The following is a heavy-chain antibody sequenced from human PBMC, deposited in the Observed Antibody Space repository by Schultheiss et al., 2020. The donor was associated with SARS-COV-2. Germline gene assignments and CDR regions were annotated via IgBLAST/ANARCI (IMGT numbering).Heavy chain of an antibody. J-gene: IGHJ5*02. CDR1: GGSVTSGTYY. Sequence: SETLSLTCTVSGGSVTSGTYYWTWIRQPAGKGLEWIGRIYASGSTIYNPSLKSRVTISVDTSKNQFSLRLSSVTAADTAVYYCARSGYCSSTSCKAPWFDPWGQGTLVTVSS. D-gene: IGHD2-2*01. CDR3: ARSGYCSSTSCKAPWFDP. CDR2: IYASGST. V-gene: IGHV4-61*02.